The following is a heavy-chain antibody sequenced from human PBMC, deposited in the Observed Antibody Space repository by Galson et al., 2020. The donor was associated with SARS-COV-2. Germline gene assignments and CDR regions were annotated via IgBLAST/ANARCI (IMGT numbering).Heavy chain of an antibody. CDR2: INTNTGNP. CDR3: ARAEEGIVVVPAAIGRDYYYYMGV. J-gene: IGHJ6*03. Sequence: ASVKVSCKASGYTFTSYAMNWVRQAPGQGLEWMGWINTNTGNPTYAQGFTGRFVFSLDTSVSTAYLQISSLKAEDTAVYYCARAEEGIVVVPAAIGRDYYYYMGVWGKGTTVTVSS. D-gene: IGHD2-2*01. V-gene: IGHV7-4-1*02. CDR1: GYTFTSYA.